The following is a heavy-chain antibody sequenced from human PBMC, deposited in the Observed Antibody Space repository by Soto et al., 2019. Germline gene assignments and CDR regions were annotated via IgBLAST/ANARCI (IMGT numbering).Heavy chain of an antibody. J-gene: IGHJ4*02. Sequence: PGGSMRLSCAASGFTFSSNGMHWVRQAPGKGLEWLAFLWYDGSNKYYADSVKGRFSVSRDNSKNTLYLQMNSLRAEDTAVYYCAKDPYYIWGSYRSHWGQGT. V-gene: IGHV3-30*02. CDR2: LWYDGSNK. CDR3: AKDPYYIWGSYRSH. D-gene: IGHD3-16*02. CDR1: GFTFSSNG.